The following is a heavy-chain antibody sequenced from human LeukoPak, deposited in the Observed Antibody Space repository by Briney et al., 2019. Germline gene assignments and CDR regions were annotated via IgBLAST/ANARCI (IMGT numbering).Heavy chain of an antibody. CDR1: GFTFSDYA. Sequence: PGGSLRLSCAASGFTFSDYAMNWLRQAPGKGLEWISYITHSGSFITYADSVKGRFTISRDNAKNSLYLQMNSLRAEDTAVYYCARDFFGGTDYYYYGMDVWGQGTTVTVSS. D-gene: IGHD3-16*01. CDR2: ITHSGSFI. V-gene: IGHV3-48*01. CDR3: ARDFFGGTDYYYYGMDV. J-gene: IGHJ6*02.